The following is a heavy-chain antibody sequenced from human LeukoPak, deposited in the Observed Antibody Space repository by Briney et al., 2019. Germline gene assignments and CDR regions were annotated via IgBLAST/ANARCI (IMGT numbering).Heavy chain of an antibody. CDR3: STDRRFLEWHFNWGVFNY. CDR1: GFLFSDAW. J-gene: IGHJ4*02. D-gene: IGHD3-3*01. CDR2: IKSRTDRGTT. V-gene: IGHV3-15*01. Sequence: GGSLRLSCRASGFLFSDAWMSWFRQAPGKGLEGVGRIKSRTDRGTTDYAASVQGRFTISRDDSKDTLYLQMNGLKAEDTAVYYCSTDRRFLEWHFNWGVFNYWGQGSLVTVSS.